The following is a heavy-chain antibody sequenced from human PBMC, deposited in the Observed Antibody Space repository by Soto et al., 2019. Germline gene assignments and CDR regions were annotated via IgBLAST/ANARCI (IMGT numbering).Heavy chain of an antibody. Sequence: QLQLQESGPGLVKPSETLSLTCTVSGGSISSSSYYWGWIRQPPGKGLEWIGSIYYSGSTYYNPSLKSRVTISVDTSKNQFSLQRSSVTAADTAVYYCARRRCSGGSCYSIFGWFDPWGQGTLVTVSS. CDR1: GGSISSSSYY. V-gene: IGHV4-39*01. CDR2: IYYSGST. J-gene: IGHJ5*02. D-gene: IGHD2-15*01. CDR3: ARRRCSGGSCYSIFGWFDP.